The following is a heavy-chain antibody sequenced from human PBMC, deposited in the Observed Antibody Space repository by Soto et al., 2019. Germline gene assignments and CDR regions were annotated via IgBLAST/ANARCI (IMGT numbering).Heavy chain of an antibody. CDR2: IYHSGST. D-gene: IGHD2-21*02. Sequence: PSETLSLTCAVSGGSISSSNWWSWVRQPPGKGLEWIGEIYHSGSTNYNPSLKSRVTISVDKSKNQFSLKLSSVTAADTAVYYCARDEGDARGGNWFDPWGQGTLVTVSS. J-gene: IGHJ5*02. CDR1: GGSISSSNW. V-gene: IGHV4-4*02. CDR3: ARDEGDARGGNWFDP.